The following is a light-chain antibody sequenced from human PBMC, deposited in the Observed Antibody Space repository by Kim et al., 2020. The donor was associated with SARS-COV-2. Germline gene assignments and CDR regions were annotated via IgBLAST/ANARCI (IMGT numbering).Light chain of an antibody. V-gene: IGLV2-11*01. Sequence: GRSASISCTGTSSDVGGYNPVSWYQHHPGKAPKLIIYGVSTRPSRVPDRFSGSKSGNTASLTISGLQAEDEADYYCCSYAGPYSYVFGTGTQLTVL. J-gene: IGLJ1*01. CDR3: CSYAGPYSYV. CDR1: SSDVGGYNP. CDR2: GVS.